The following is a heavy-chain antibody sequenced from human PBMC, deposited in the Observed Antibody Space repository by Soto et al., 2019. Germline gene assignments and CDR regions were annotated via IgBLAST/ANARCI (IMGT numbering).Heavy chain of an antibody. CDR1: GGSVSSGSYY. J-gene: IGHJ6*02. V-gene: IGHV4-61*01. Sequence: SETLSLTCTVSGGSVSSGSYYWSWIRQPPGKGLEWIGYIYYSGSTNYNPSLKSRVTISVDTSKNQFSLKLSSVTAADTAVYYCASDYSSSWYPDPLYYGMDVWGQGTTVTVSS. D-gene: IGHD6-13*01. CDR2: IYYSGST. CDR3: ASDYSSSWYPDPLYYGMDV.